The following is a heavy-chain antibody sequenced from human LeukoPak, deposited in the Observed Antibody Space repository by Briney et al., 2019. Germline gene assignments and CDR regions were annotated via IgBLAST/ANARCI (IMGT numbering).Heavy chain of an antibody. J-gene: IGHJ2*01. CDR1: GGSISSYY. CDR2: IYTSGST. D-gene: IGHD1-26*01. V-gene: IGHV4-4*07. Sequence: PSETLSLTCTVSGGSISSYYWSWIRQAAGKGLELIGRIYTSGSTNYNPSLKSRVTMSVDTSENQFSLKLSSVTAADTAMYYCARDWSSGSYWYFDLWGRGTLVTVSS. CDR3: ARDWSSGSYWYFDL.